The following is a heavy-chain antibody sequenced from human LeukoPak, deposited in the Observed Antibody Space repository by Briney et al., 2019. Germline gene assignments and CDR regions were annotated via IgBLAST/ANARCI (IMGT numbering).Heavy chain of an antibody. CDR3: ATTEGYYDSSGYNYGMDV. CDR1: GFTFSSYS. CDR2: ISSSSSYI. J-gene: IGHJ6*02. V-gene: IGHV3-21*01. Sequence: GGSLRLSCAASGFTFSSYSMNWVRQAPGKGLEGVSSISSSSSYIYYADSVKGRFTISRDNAKNSLYLQMNSLRAEDTAVYYCATTEGYYDSSGYNYGMDVWGQGTTVTVSS. D-gene: IGHD3-22*01.